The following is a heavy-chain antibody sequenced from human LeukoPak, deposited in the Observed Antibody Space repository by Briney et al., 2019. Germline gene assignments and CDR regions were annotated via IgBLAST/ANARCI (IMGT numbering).Heavy chain of an antibody. Sequence: SETLSLTCAVYGGSFSGYYWSWIRQPPGKGLEWIGYIHNNGNTNYNPSLKSRVTISVDTSKNQFSLRLSSVTAADTAVYYCARVAAHPTITPIDYWGQGALVTVSS. CDR1: GGSFSGYY. D-gene: IGHD3-10*01. V-gene: IGHV4-34*01. CDR3: ARVAAHPTITPIDY. CDR2: IHNNGNT. J-gene: IGHJ4*02.